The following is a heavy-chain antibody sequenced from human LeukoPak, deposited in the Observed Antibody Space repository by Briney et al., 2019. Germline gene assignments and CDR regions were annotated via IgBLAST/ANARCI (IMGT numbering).Heavy chain of an antibody. CDR3: ARVAGPIDY. Sequence: GASVKVSCKASGYTFTSYDINWVRQATGQGLEWMGWMNPNSGNTGYAHKFQGRVTMTRNTAISTAYMELTSLRSDDTAVYYCARVAGPIDYWGQGTLVIVSS. CDR2: MNPNSGNT. J-gene: IGHJ4*02. CDR1: GYTFTSYD. D-gene: IGHD2-15*01. V-gene: IGHV1-8*01.